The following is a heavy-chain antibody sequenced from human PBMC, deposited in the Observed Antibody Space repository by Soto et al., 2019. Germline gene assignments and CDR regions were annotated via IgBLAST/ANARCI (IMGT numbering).Heavy chain of an antibody. Sequence: QVQLVGSGGGVVQPGRSLRLSCEASGFSFSSHGMHWVRQAPGKGLEWLAVISYDGNNKYYADSVKGRFSISRDNYKNTLYRQMTSLRAEDTAVYYCAKDHLPTTITTPWFDPWGQGTLVTVSS. CDR1: GFSFSSHG. CDR2: ISYDGNNK. V-gene: IGHV3-30*18. J-gene: IGHJ5*02. D-gene: IGHD4-17*01. CDR3: AKDHLPTTITTPWFDP.